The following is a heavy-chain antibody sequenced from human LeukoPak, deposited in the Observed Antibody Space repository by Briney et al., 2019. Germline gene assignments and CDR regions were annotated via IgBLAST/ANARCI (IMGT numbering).Heavy chain of an antibody. J-gene: IGHJ4*02. CDR2: IYHSGST. CDR1: GGSISSSNYY. V-gene: IGHV4-39*01. CDR3: ASPSSSSSTYAY. Sequence: SETLSLTCTVSGGSISSSNYYWGWIRQPPGKGLEWIGSIYHSGSTYYNPSLKSRLTISVDTSKNQFSLRLTSVTAADTAIYYCASPSSSSSTYAYWSQGTLVTVSS. D-gene: IGHD6-6*01.